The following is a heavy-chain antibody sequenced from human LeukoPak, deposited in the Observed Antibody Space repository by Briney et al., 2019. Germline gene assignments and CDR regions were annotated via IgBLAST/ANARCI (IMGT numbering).Heavy chain of an antibody. V-gene: IGHV3-74*01. J-gene: IGHJ5*02. CDR3: ARVLSIVVVPGATFWFDP. D-gene: IGHD2-2*01. CDR2: INNDGSST. Sequence: GGSLRLSCAASGFTFSSYWMHWVRQAPGKGLVWVSRINNDGSSTSYADSVKGRFTISRDDAKNTLYLQMNSLRAEDTAVYYCARVLSIVVVPGATFWFDPWGQGTLVTVSS. CDR1: GFTFSSYW.